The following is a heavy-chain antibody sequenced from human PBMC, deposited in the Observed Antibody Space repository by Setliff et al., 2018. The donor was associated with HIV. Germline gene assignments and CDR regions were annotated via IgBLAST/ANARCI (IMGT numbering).Heavy chain of an antibody. CDR1: GGSISSYY. J-gene: IGHJ6*03. V-gene: IGHV4-59*01. CDR3: ARGDGTKYYYYMDV. D-gene: IGHD1-1*01. Sequence: PSETLSLTCTVSGGSISSYYWSWIRQPPGKGLEWIGYIYYSGSTNYNPSLKSRVTISVDTSKNQFSLKLSSVTAADTAVYYCARGDGTKYYYYMDVWGKGTTVTVSS. CDR2: IYYSGST.